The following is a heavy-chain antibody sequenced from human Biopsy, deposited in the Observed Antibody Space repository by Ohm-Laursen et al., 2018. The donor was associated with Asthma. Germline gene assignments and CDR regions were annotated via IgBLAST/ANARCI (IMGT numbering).Heavy chain of an antibody. D-gene: IGHD2-21*01. J-gene: IGHJ4*02. CDR3: AKDERAYYGSDSKYMQPVPLGD. CDR2: RKGRGGDT. V-gene: IGHV3-23*01. Sequence: GKGMEGEKRRKGRGGDTKEEDSVKGRFTISRDKSDNTLYLQMNSLTAEDTAVYHCAKDERAYYGSDSKYMQPVPLGDWGQGTVVIVSA.